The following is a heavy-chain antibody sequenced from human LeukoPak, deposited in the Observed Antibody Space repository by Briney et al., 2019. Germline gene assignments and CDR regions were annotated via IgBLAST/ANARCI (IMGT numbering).Heavy chain of an antibody. CDR1: GYSFTSYW. Sequence: KDGKSLKISCQGSGYSFTSYWIGWVRQMPGKGLEWMGIIYPADSDTRYSPSFQGQVTISADKSISTAYLQWSSLKASDTAMYYCARHWSYSGSYVLDPWGQGTLVTVSS. CDR2: IYPADSDT. J-gene: IGHJ5*02. V-gene: IGHV5-51*01. D-gene: IGHD1-26*01. CDR3: ARHWSYSGSYVLDP.